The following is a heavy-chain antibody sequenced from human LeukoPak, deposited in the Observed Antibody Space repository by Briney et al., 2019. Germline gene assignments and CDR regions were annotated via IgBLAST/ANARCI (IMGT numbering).Heavy chain of an antibody. J-gene: IGHJ4*02. CDR2: ISSGGTYK. CDR1: GFTFSDYT. Sequence: PGGSLRLSCAASGFTFSDYTMNWVRQAPGKGLEWVSSISSGGTYKYYADSVKGRFTISRDNAKNSLYLQMNSLRAEDTAVYYCARLVDGDYVFDYWGQGTLVTVSS. CDR3: ARLVDGDYVFDY. D-gene: IGHD4-17*01. V-gene: IGHV3-21*01.